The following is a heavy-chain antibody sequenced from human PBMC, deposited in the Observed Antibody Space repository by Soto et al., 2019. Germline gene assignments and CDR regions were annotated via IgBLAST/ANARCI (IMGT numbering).Heavy chain of an antibody. J-gene: IGHJ6*02. Sequence: PGESLKISCKGSGYSFTSYWISWVRQMPGKGLEWMGRIDPSDSYTNYSPSFQGHVTISADKSISTAYLQWSSLKASDTAMYYCARRPICSSTSCYRGYYYGMDVWGQGATVTVSS. CDR3: ARRPICSSTSCYRGYYYGMDV. CDR1: GYSFTSYW. CDR2: IDPSDSYT. V-gene: IGHV5-10-1*01. D-gene: IGHD2-2*02.